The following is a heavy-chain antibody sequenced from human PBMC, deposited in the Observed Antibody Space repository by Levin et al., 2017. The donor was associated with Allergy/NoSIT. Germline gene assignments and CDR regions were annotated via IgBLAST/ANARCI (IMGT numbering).Heavy chain of an antibody. Sequence: SETLSLTCTVSGGSVSSGSYYWSWIRQPPGKGLEWIGYIYYSGSTNYNPSLKSRVTISVDTSKNQFSLKLSSVTAADTAVYYCARTVGNCSGGSCYSAPWFDPWGQGTLVTVSS. D-gene: IGHD2-15*01. CDR3: ARTVGNCSGGSCYSAPWFDP. V-gene: IGHV4-61*01. CDR1: GGSVSSGSYY. J-gene: IGHJ5*02. CDR2: IYYSGST.